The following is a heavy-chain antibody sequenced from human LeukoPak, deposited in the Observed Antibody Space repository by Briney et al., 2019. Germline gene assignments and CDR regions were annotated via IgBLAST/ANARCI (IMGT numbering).Heavy chain of an antibody. CDR3: AKGDGDYGDPDY. D-gene: IGHD4-17*01. J-gene: IGHJ4*02. CDR1: GFTFSSYG. CDR2: IRYDVSNK. Sequence: GGSLRLSCAASGFTFSSYGMHWVRQAPGKGLEWLAFIRYDVSNKYYADSVKGRFPISRDNSKNTLYLQMNRLRAEDTAVYYCAKGDGDYGDPDYWGQGTLVTVSS. V-gene: IGHV3-30*02.